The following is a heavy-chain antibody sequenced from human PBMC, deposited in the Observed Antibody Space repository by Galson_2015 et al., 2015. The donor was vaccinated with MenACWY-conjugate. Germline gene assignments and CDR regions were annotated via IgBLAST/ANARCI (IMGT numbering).Heavy chain of an antibody. Sequence: SLRLSCAASGFTVSSNYMSWVRQAPGKGLEWVSVIYSGGSTYYADSVKGRFTIPRHNSKNTLYLQMNSLRAEDTAVYYCARGGAGGVAGFFDYWGQGTLVTVSS. V-gene: IGHV3-53*04. D-gene: IGHD6-19*01. CDR2: IYSGGST. CDR1: GFTVSSNY. J-gene: IGHJ4*02. CDR3: ARGGAGGVAGFFDY.